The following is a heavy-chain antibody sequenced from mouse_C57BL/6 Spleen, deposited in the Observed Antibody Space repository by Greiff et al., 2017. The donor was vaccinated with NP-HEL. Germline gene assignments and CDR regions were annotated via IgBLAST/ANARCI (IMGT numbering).Heavy chain of an antibody. CDR3: ARPRGYDRAWFAY. Sequence: EVKLVESGGGLVKPGGSLKLSCAASGFTFSDYGMHWVRQAPEKGLEWVAYISSGSSTIYYADTVKGRFTISRDNAKNTLFLQMTSLRSEDTAMYYCARPRGYDRAWFAYWGQGTLVTVSA. J-gene: IGHJ3*01. V-gene: IGHV5-17*01. CDR2: ISSGSSTI. D-gene: IGHD2-2*01. CDR1: GFTFSDYG.